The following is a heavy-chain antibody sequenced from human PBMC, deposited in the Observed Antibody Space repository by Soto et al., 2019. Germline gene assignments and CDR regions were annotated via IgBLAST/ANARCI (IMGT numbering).Heavy chain of an antibody. CDR1: GFTFSSYA. CDR3: AKSYYYDSSGPGWGFDY. CDR2: ISGSGGST. V-gene: IGHV3-23*01. J-gene: IGHJ4*02. D-gene: IGHD3-22*01. Sequence: GVSLRLSCAASGFTFSSYAMSWVRQAPGKGLEWVSAISGSGGSTYYADSVKGRFTISRDNSKNTLYLQMNSLRAEDTAVYYCAKSYYYDSSGPGWGFDYWGQGTMVTVYS.